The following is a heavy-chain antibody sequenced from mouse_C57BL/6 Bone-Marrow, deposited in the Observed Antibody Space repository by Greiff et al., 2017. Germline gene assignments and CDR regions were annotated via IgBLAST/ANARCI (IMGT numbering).Heavy chain of an antibody. D-gene: IGHD1-1*01. Sequence: EVQVVESGGVLVTPVGSLTLSCAASGFTFSSYTMSCVRQTPAKRLQWFAALSGDGGNTYYPDSVKGRFTISRDNDKNILYLQMSSLRSEDTALYYCSRQVTTVLATKYFDVWGTGTTVTVSS. V-gene: IGHV5-9*01. CDR2: LSGDGGNT. CDR1: GFTFSSYT. J-gene: IGHJ1*03. CDR3: SRQVTTVLATKYFDV.